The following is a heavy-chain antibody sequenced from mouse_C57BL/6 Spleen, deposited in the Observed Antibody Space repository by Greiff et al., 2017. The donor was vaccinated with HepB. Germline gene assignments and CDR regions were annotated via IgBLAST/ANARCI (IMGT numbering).Heavy chain of an antibody. Sequence: VQLQESGPELVKPGASVKLSCKASGYTFTSYDINWVKQRPGQGLEWIGWIYPRDGSTKYNEKFKGKATLTVDTSSSTAYMELHSLTSEDSAVYFCASNYGNLHWYFDVWGTGTTVTVSS. D-gene: IGHD2-1*01. V-gene: IGHV1-85*01. CDR3: ASNYGNLHWYFDV. CDR1: GYTFTSYD. J-gene: IGHJ1*03. CDR2: IYPRDGST.